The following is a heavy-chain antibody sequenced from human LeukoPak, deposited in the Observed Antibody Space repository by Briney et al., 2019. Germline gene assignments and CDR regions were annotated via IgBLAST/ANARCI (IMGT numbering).Heavy chain of an antibody. CDR3: AREWDSGIYYLGYFAY. Sequence: SGGSLRLSCAPSGFTVSRNYMSWVRDAPGEGLEWGGRIRNKANSCTTEYAASVKGRFTISRDDSKTSLYLKMTSLKCEDTAVYYCAREWDSGIYYLGYFAYWGQGTLVTVSS. CDR1: GFTVSRNY. J-gene: IGHJ4*02. D-gene: IGHD1-26*01. V-gene: IGHV3-72*01. CDR2: IRNKANSCTT.